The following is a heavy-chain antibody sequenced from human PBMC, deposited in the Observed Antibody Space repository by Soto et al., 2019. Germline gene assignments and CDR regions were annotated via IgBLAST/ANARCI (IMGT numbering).Heavy chain of an antibody. D-gene: IGHD3-22*01. Sequence: ASVXVSCKASGYTFTSYAMHWVRQAPGQRLEWMGWINAGNGNTKYSQKFQGRVTITRDTSASTAYMELSSLRSEDTAVYYCARVNRYYDSSGYHDAFDIWGEGTMVTVSS. CDR2: INAGNGNT. CDR3: ARVNRYYDSSGYHDAFDI. V-gene: IGHV1-3*01. CDR1: GYTFTSYA. J-gene: IGHJ3*02.